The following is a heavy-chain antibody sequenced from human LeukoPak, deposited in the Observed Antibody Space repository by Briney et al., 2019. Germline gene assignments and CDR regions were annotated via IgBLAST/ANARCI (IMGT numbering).Heavy chain of an antibody. J-gene: IGHJ3*02. CDR3: ARGPYSYDSSGAFDI. V-gene: IGHV4-39*01. D-gene: IGHD3-22*01. CDR1: GGSISSSSYY. CDR2: IYYSEIT. Sequence: SETLSLTCTVSGGSISSSSYYWGWIRQPPGKGLEWIGNIYYSEITYYNPSLKSRVTISVDTSKNQFSLKLSSVTAADTAVYFCARGPYSYDSSGAFDIWGQGTMVTVSS.